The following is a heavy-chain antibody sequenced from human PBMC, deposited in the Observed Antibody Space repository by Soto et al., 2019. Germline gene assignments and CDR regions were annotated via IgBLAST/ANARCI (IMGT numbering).Heavy chain of an antibody. CDR2: ISAYNGNT. J-gene: IGHJ4*02. CDR1: GYTFTSYG. Sequence: ASVKVSCKASGYTFTSYGISWVRQAPGQGLEWMGWISAYNGNTNYAQKLQGRVTMTTDTSTSTAYMELRSLRSDDTAVYYCARDPCSSTSCYKGNYFDYWGQGTLVTVSS. D-gene: IGHD2-2*02. V-gene: IGHV1-18*01. CDR3: ARDPCSSTSCYKGNYFDY.